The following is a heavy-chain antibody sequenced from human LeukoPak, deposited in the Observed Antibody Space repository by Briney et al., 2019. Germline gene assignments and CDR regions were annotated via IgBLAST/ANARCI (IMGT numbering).Heavy chain of an antibody. J-gene: IGHJ4*02. D-gene: IGHD5-18*01. CDR1: GYSFTSYG. Sequence: ASVKVSCKASGYSFTSYGINWVRQAPGQRREWMGWISTDNGNTDYTQNLQGRVTMTTDTSTSTAYMELRSLRSDDTAVYYCARGYSYGYGPLDYWGQGTLVTVSS. V-gene: IGHV1-18*01. CDR3: ARGYSYGYGPLDY. CDR2: ISTDNGNT.